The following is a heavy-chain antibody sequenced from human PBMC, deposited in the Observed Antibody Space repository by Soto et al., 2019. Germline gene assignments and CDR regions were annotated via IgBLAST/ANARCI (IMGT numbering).Heavy chain of an antibody. CDR3: ALGVFGVLPIGPYANYGMDV. D-gene: IGHD3-3*01. Sequence: QVQLVQSGAEVKKPGSSVKVSCKASGGTFSSYAISWVRQAPGQGLEWMGGIIPIFGTANYAQKFQGRVTITADESTSTAYMELSSLRSEDTAVYYCALGVFGVLPIGPYANYGMDVWGQGTTVTVSS. V-gene: IGHV1-69*01. CDR2: IIPIFGTA. J-gene: IGHJ6*02. CDR1: GGTFSSYA.